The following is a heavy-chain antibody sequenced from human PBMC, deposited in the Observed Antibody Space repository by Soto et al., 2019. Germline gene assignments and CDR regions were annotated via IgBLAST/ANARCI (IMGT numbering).Heavy chain of an antibody. V-gene: IGHV4-61*08. CDR2: IYYSGST. CDR3: ARAFYSSSWDFDY. CDR1: GCSLSRGDYY. J-gene: IGHJ4*02. D-gene: IGHD6-13*01. Sequence: SETLSLTCTVSGCSLSRGDYYWSWIRQPPGKGLEWIGYIYYSGSTNYNPSLKSRVTISVDTSKNQFSLKLSSVTAADTAVYYCARAFYSSSWDFDYWGRGTLVTVSS.